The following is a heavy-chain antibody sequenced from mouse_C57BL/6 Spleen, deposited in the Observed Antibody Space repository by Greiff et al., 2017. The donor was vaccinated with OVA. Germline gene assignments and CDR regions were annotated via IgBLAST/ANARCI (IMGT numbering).Heavy chain of an antibody. D-gene: IGHD1-1*01. CDR3: ARDYYGSSFFAY. V-gene: IGHV1-18*01. CDR1: GYTFTDYN. J-gene: IGHJ3*01. Sequence: VQLKQSGPELVKPGASVKIPCKASGYTFTDYNMDWVKQSHGKSLEWIGDINPNNGGTIYNQTFKGKATLTVDKSSSTAYMELRSLTSEDTAVYYCARDYYGSSFFAYWGQGTLVTVSA. CDR2: INPNNGGT.